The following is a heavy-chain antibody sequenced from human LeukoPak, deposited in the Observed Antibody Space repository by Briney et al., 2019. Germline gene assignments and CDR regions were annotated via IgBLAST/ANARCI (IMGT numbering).Heavy chain of an antibody. D-gene: IGHD2-21*01. V-gene: IGHV3-30*02. J-gene: IGHJ5*02. Sequence: GGSLRLSCAASGFTFSSYGMHWVRQAPGKGLEWVAFIRYDGSNKYYADSVKGRFTISRDNSKNTLYLQMNSLRSDDTAVYYCARDGDGGSWFDPWGQGTLVTVSS. CDR1: GFTFSSYG. CDR2: IRYDGSNK. CDR3: ARDGDGGSWFDP.